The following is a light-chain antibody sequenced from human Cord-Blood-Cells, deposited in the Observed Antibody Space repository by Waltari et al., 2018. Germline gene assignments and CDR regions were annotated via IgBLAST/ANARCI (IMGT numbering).Light chain of an antibody. CDR1: QSVLYSSNNKNY. J-gene: IGKJ1*01. CDR2: WAS. Sequence: IVMTQSPDSLAVSLGERATINCKSSQSVLYSSNNKNYLAWYQQKPGQPPKLLIYWASTRESGVPDRFSGSGSGTDFTLNISSLQAEDVAVYYCQQYYSTPQTFGQGTKVEIK. CDR3: QQYYSTPQT. V-gene: IGKV4-1*01.